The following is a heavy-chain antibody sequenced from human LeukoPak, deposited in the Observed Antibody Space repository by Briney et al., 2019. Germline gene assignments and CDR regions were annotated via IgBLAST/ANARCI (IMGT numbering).Heavy chain of an antibody. D-gene: IGHD5-18*01. CDR1: GFTFSSYA. CDR2: ISYDGSNK. J-gene: IGHJ4*02. CDR3: ARAEGVGYSYGTIDY. V-gene: IGHV3-30-3*01. Sequence: GGSLRLSCADSGFTFSSYAMHWVRQAPGKGLEWVAVISYDGSNKYYADSVKGRFTISRYNSKNTLYLQMNSLRAEDTAVYYCARAEGVGYSYGTIDYWGQGTLVTVSS.